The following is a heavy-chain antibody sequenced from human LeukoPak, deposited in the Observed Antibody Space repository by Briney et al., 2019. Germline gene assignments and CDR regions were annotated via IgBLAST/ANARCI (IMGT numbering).Heavy chain of an antibody. CDR1: GFTFSDYW. CDR3: ARWRGSTSERSDY. CDR2: IKQDGSAK. J-gene: IGHJ4*02. Sequence: GGSLRLSCTASGFTFSDYWMTWVRQAPGKGLEWVANIKQDGSAKYYVDSVKGRFTISRDNTKNSLYLQMDSLRVEDTATYYCARWRGSTSERSDYWGQGTLVTVPS. D-gene: IGHD2-2*01. V-gene: IGHV3-7*01.